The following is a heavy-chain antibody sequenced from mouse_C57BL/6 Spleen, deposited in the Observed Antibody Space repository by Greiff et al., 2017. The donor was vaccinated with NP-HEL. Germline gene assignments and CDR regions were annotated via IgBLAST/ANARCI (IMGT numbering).Heavy chain of an antibody. CDR1: GFNIKDDY. V-gene: IGHV14-4*01. CDR3: TTDYGRGV. Sequence: EVKLVESGAELVRPGASVKLSCTASGFNIKDDYMHWVKQRPEQGLEWIGWIDPENGDTEYASKFQGKATITADTSSNTAYLQLSSLTSEDTAVYYCTTDYGRGVWGTGTTVTVSS. J-gene: IGHJ1*03. CDR2: IDPENGDT. D-gene: IGHD1-1*01.